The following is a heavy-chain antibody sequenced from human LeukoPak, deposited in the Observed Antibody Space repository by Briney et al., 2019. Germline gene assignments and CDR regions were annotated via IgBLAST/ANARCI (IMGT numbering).Heavy chain of an antibody. CDR1: GYTFTSYA. CDR3: ARDGYGSGSYADY. V-gene: IGHV1-3*01. Sequence: GASVKVSCKASGYTFTSYAMHWVRQAPGQRLEWMGWINAGKGNTKYSQKFQGRVTITRDTSASTAYMELSSLRSEDTAVYYCARDGYGSGSYADYWGQGTLVTVSS. J-gene: IGHJ4*02. CDR2: INAGKGNT. D-gene: IGHD3-10*01.